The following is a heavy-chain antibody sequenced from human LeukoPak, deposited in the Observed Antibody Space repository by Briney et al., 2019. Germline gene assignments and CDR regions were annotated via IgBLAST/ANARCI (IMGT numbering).Heavy chain of an antibody. CDR2: ISYDVSNK. Sequence: GGSLRLSCAASGFTFSSYGMHLVRQAPGKGLEWVAVISYDVSNKYYAASVKGRFNISRDTSKHTLYLQMNSLRAEDTAVYYCAGSGYDWRGIDYWGQGTLVTVSS. CDR3: AGSGYDWRGIDY. CDR1: GFTFSSYG. D-gene: IGHD5-12*01. J-gene: IGHJ4*02. V-gene: IGHV3-30*03.